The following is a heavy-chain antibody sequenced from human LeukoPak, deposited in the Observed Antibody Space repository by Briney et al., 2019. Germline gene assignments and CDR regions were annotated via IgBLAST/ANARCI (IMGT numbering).Heavy chain of an antibody. Sequence: SETLSLTCAVYGGSFSGYYWSWIRQPPGKGLEWIGEINHSGSTNYNPSLKSRVTISVDTSKNQFSLKLSSVTAADTAVYYCARESPSCSSTSCYYYYYGVDVWGQGTTVTVSS. D-gene: IGHD2-2*01. J-gene: IGHJ6*02. V-gene: IGHV4-34*01. CDR3: ARESPSCSSTSCYYYYYGVDV. CDR2: INHSGST. CDR1: GGSFSGYY.